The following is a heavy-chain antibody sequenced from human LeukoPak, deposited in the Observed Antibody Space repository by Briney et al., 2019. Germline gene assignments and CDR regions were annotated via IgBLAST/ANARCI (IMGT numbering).Heavy chain of an antibody. J-gene: IGHJ4*02. CDR2: IYYSEST. V-gene: IGHV4-59*01. Sequence: NPSETLSLTCTVSGGSISSYYWSWIRQPPGKGLEWIGYIYYSESTNYNPSLKSRVTISLDTSKNQFSLKLNSVTAADTAVYYCARIGSGWTYYFDYWGQGTLVTVSS. D-gene: IGHD6-19*01. CDR3: ARIGSGWTYYFDY. CDR1: GGSISSYY.